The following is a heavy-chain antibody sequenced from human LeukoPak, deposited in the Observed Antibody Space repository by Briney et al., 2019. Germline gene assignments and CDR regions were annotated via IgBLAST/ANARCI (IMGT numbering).Heavy chain of an antibody. V-gene: IGHV3-30*04. CDR3: ATDYDSSGYDY. D-gene: IGHD3-22*01. CDR1: GFTFSSYA. Sequence: GGSLRLSCAASGFTFSSYATHWVRQAPGKGLEWVAVISYDGSNKYYADSVKGRFTISRDNSKNTLYLQMNSLRAEDTAVYYCATDYDSSGYDYWGQGTLVTVSS. J-gene: IGHJ4*02. CDR2: ISYDGSNK.